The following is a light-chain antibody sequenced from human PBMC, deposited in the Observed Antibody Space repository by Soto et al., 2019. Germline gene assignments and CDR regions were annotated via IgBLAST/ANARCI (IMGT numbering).Light chain of an antibody. CDR3: MQALQLRT. V-gene: IGKV2-28*01. CDR2: LGS. CDR1: QSLLYSNGYNY. J-gene: IGKJ1*01. Sequence: DIVMTQSPLSLPVTPGEPASISCRSSQSLLYSNGYNYLDWYLQKPGQSPQLLIYLGSNRASGVPDRFSGSGSGTDVTLKISRVEAEDVGVYYCMQALQLRTFGQGTKVEIK.